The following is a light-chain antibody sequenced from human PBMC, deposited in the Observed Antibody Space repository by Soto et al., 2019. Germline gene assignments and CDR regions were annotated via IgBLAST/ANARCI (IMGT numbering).Light chain of an antibody. Sequence: EILMTQSPATLSVSPGERATLSCRASQSVSSNLAWYQQKPGQAPRLLIYAASTRATGIAVMFSGSGSGTEFTLTISRLHSEDFAVYSCQQYNDWPWTFGQGTKVEI. J-gene: IGKJ1*01. CDR1: QSVSSN. CDR2: AAS. CDR3: QQYNDWPWT. V-gene: IGKV3-15*01.